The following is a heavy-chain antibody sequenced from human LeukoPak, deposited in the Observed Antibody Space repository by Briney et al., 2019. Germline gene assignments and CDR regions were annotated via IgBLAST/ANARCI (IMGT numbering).Heavy chain of an antibody. Sequence: SETLSLTCTVSGGSISSSSYYWGWIRQPPGKGLEWIGSIYYSGSTYYNPSLKSRVTISVDTSKNQFSLKLSSVTAADTAVYYCARDGGGIIGFLSGYSYGYDYWGQGTLVTVSS. CDR2: IYYSGST. CDR1: GGSISSSSYY. D-gene: IGHD5-18*01. CDR3: ARDGGGIIGFLSGYSYGYDY. J-gene: IGHJ4*02. V-gene: IGHV4-39*07.